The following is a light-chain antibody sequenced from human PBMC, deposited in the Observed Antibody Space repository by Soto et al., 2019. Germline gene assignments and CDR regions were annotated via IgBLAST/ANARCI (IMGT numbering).Light chain of an antibody. V-gene: IGLV4-69*01. CDR3: QTWGSGIHVV. Sequence: QSVLTQSPSASASLGASVKLTCTLSSGHISYAIAWHQQQPEKGPRYLMRLNSDGSHSKGDGIPDRFSGSSSGAGRYLTISSLQSEDEADYYCQTWGSGIHVVFGGGTKLTVL. J-gene: IGLJ2*01. CDR2: LNSDGSH. CDR1: SGHISYA.